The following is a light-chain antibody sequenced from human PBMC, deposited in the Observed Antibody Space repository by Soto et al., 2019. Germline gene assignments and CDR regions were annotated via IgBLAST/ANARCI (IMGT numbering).Light chain of an antibody. CDR1: QDIGNF. CDR2: DAS. V-gene: IGKV1-33*01. Sequence: DIQMTQSLPTLSASVADRVTITCQASQDIGNFLSWYQQKPGKVPKLLIFDASNLETGVPSRFSGSGSGTDFTFTISSLQPEDIATYYCQQYDNLPLTCGGGTKGDIK. CDR3: QQYDNLPLT. J-gene: IGKJ4*01.